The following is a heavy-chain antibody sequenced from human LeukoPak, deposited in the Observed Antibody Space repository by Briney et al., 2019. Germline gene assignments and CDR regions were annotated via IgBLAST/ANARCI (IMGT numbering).Heavy chain of an antibody. V-gene: IGHV5-51*01. CDR3: ARTTTVTYNWFDP. D-gene: IGHD4-17*01. CDR1: GYSFTSYW. J-gene: IGHJ5*02. CDR2: IYPGDSDT. Sequence: GASLKISCKGSGYSFTSYWIGWVRQMPGKGLEWMGIIYPGDSDTRYSPSFQGQVTISADKSISTAYLQWSSLKASDTAMYYCARTTTVTYNWFDPWGQGTLVTVSS.